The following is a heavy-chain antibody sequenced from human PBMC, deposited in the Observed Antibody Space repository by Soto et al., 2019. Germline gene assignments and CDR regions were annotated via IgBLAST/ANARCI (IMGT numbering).Heavy chain of an antibody. CDR3: ARLVGATSFDY. J-gene: IGHJ4*02. CDR2: IYYSGST. Sequence: QVQLQESGPGLVKPSQTLSLTCTVSGGSISSGGYYWSWIRQHPGKGLEWIGYIYYSGSTYYNPSLKCRVTLSVDLTRNLFSLKLSAVTAADTAVYYGARLVGATSFDYWGQGTLVTVSS. D-gene: IGHD1-26*01. V-gene: IGHV4-31*03. CDR1: GGSISSGGYY.